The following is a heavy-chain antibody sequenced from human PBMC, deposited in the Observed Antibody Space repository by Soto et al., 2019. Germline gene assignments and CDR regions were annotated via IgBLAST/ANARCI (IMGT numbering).Heavy chain of an antibody. J-gene: IGHJ4*02. V-gene: IGHV2-5*02. CDR1: GFSLSTSGVG. Sequence: QITLKESGPTLVKPTQTLTLTCTFSGFSLSTSGVGVGWIRQPPGRALEWLTLIYWDDDKRYSPSLMSRLTITTDSSKNQVVLTMTNMDPVDTATYYCAHRLYTSGWPWDSGAFDYWGQGALVTVSS. CDR2: IYWDDDK. D-gene: IGHD6-19*01. CDR3: AHRLYTSGWPWDSGAFDY.